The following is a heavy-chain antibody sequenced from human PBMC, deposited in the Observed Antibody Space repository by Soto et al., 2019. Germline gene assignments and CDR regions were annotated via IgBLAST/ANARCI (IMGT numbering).Heavy chain of an antibody. J-gene: IGHJ5*02. Sequence: EVQLVQSGGGLVKPGGSLRLSCVASGFTFRSYSMNWIRQAPGEGLEWVASITGSGTYMLYADSVRGRFSIYRDNDKNSLYLQMTSLRADDTAVYFCARKDFWSAYNNGFDPWGQGTLVTVSA. CDR1: GFTFRSYS. D-gene: IGHD3-3*01. CDR3: ARKDFWSAYNNGFDP. V-gene: IGHV3-21*01. CDR2: ITGSGTYM.